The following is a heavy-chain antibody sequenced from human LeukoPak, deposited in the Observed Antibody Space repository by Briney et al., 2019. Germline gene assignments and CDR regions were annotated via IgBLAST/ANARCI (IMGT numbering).Heavy chain of an antibody. D-gene: IGHD2-15*01. V-gene: IGHV3-21*01. J-gene: IGHJ4*02. Sequence: PGGSLRLSCAASGFTFSSYSMNWVRQAPGKGLEWVSSISSSSSYIYYADSVEGRFTISRDNAKNSLYLQMNSLRAEDTAVYYCASKPNCSGGSCYSVWGQGTLVTVSS. CDR1: GFTFSSYS. CDR3: ASKPNCSGGSCYSV. CDR2: ISSSSSYI.